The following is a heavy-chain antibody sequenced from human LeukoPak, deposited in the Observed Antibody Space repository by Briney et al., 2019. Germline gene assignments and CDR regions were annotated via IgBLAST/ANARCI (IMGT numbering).Heavy chain of an antibody. D-gene: IGHD3-10*01. J-gene: IGHJ3*02. V-gene: IGHV3-21*01. CDR2: ISSSSSYI. CDR3: ARVKSSGSYRGGDAFDI. Sequence: GGSLRLSCAASGFTFSSYSMNWVRQAPGKGLEWVSSISSSSSYIYYADSVKGRFTISRDNAKNSLYLQMNSLRAEDTAVHYCARVKSSGSYRGGDAFDIWGQGTMVTVSS. CDR1: GFTFSSYS.